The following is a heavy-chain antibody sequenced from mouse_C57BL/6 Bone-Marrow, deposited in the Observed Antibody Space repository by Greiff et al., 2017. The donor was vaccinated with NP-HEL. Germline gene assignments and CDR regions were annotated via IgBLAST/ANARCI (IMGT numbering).Heavy chain of an antibody. J-gene: IGHJ4*01. CDR3: ARLGYYYAMDY. CDR1: GFTFSDYY. CDR2: ISNGGGST. V-gene: IGHV5-12*01. Sequence: EVKVEESGGGLVQPGGSLKLSCAASGFTFSDYYMYWVRQTPEKRLEWVAYISNGGGSTYYPDTVKGRFTISRDNAKNTLYLQMSRLKSEDTAMYYCARLGYYYAMDYWGQGTSVTVSS.